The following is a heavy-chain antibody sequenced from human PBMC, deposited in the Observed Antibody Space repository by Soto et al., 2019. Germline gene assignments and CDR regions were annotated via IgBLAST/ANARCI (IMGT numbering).Heavy chain of an antibody. Sequence: QITLKESGPTLVKPTQTLTLTCTFSGFSLTTSGVGVGWIRQPPGKALEWLALIYWDDDKRYSTSLKTRLTITKDTSKNQVLLTMTNMDPVDTATYDCAHRLGTGYCTGSSCRGAFEVWGQGTMVSVSS. CDR3: AHRLGTGYCTGSSCRGAFEV. CDR2: IYWDDDK. V-gene: IGHV2-5*02. D-gene: IGHD2-8*02. J-gene: IGHJ3*01. CDR1: GFSLTTSGVG.